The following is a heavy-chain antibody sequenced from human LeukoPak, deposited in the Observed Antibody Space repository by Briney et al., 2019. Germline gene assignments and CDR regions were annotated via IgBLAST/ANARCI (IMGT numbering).Heavy chain of an antibody. J-gene: IGHJ4*02. CDR1: GFTFSSYS. CDR3: ARDPGVLVGATGY. D-gene: IGHD1-26*01. CDR2: ISSSSSYI. Sequence: GGSLRLSCAASGFTFSSYSMNWVRQAPGKGLEWVSSISSSSSYIYYADSVKGRFTISRDNAKNSLYLQMNSLRAEDTAVYYCARDPGVLVGATGYWGQGTLVTVPS. V-gene: IGHV3-21*01.